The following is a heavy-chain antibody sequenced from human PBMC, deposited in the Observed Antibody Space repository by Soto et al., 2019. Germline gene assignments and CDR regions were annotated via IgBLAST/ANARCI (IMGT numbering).Heavy chain of an antibody. CDR2: IYSGGST. CDR1: GFSVSSNY. CDR3: ERVLYYDILTGHYSYYGMDV. J-gene: IGHJ6*02. Sequence: GGSLRLSCAASGFSVSSNYMTWVRQAPGKGLEWVSIIYSGGSTYYADSVRGRFTISRDNSENTLYLQMNSVRAEDTAVYYCERVLYYDILTGHYSYYGMDVWGQGTTVTVSS. D-gene: IGHD3-9*01. V-gene: IGHV3-66*01.